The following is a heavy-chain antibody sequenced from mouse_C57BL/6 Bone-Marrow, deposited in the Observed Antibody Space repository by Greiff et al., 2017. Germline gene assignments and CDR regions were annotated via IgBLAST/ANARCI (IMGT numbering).Heavy chain of an antibody. CDR1: GFNIKDDY. CDR2: IDPENGDT. Sequence: VQLKESGAELVRPGASVKLSCTASGFNIKDDYMHWVKQRPEQGLEWIGWIDPENGDTEYASKFQGKATITADTSSNTAYLQLSSLTSEDTAVYYCTTRGDDYDHLTFAYWGQGTLVTVSA. CDR3: TTRGDDYDHLTFAY. D-gene: IGHD2-4*01. J-gene: IGHJ3*01. V-gene: IGHV14-4*01.